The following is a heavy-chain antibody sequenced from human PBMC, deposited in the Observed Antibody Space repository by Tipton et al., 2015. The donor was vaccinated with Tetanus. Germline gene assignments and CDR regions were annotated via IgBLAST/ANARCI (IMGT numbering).Heavy chain of an antibody. CDR2: INHNGYT. CDR3: ARALKQYVRIGDY. J-gene: IGHJ4*02. CDR1: GGSFSGYH. D-gene: IGHD1-14*01. V-gene: IGHV4-34*01. Sequence: TLSLTCAVSGGSFSGYHWTWIRQSPGKGLEWIGEINHNGYTSYNPSLKSRVTISVDTSKNHLSLNLTTVTAADTAVYYCARALKQYVRIGDYWGQGTLVTVSS.